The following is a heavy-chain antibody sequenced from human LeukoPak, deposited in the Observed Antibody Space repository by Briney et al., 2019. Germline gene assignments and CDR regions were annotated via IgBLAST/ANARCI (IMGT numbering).Heavy chain of an antibody. CDR3: ARDGEGGAAAGY. V-gene: IGHV3-48*01. CDR2: ISDSSSHT. J-gene: IGHJ4*02. CDR1: GFTLSNYN. D-gene: IGHD6-13*01. Sequence: GGSLRLSCAASGFTLSNYNMNWVRQAPGKGLEWVSFISDSSSHTSYSDSMKGRFTVSRDNVKKSLYLQMNSLRAEDTAIYYCARDGEGGAAAGYWGQGTLVTVSS.